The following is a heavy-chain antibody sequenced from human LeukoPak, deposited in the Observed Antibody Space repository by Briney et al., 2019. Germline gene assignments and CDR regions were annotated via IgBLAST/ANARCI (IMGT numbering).Heavy chain of an antibody. D-gene: IGHD3-22*01. V-gene: IGHV3-72*01. CDR3: ARVGDYYDTRGFSSDAFDI. CDR1: RFTISDHY. CDR2: IRTRAKGDTT. Sequence: PAESLRLSCAASRFTISDHYMDWVRQAPGKGLEWVGRIRTRAKGDTTQYAPSVRDRFSISRDDSTNSVYLQMNSLKTEDTAVYFCARVGDYYDTRGFSSDAFDIWGLGTMVTVAS. J-gene: IGHJ3*02.